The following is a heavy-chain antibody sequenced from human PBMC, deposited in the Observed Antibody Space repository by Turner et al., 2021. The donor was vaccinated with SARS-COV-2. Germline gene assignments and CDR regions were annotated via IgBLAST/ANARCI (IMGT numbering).Heavy chain of an antibody. V-gene: IGHV1-69*06. CDR1: EGTFSSYA. Sequence: QVQLVQSGAEVQKPGSSVTVYCKASEGTFSSYAISWVRQAPGQGLEWMGVIIHIFDTTNYAQNFQGRVTITADKSTSTAYMELSGLRTEGTTVYYCARDRDYDSSGYWEQSWGQGTLVTVSS. CDR2: IIHIFDTT. CDR3: ARDRDYDSSGYWEQS. D-gene: IGHD3-22*01. J-gene: IGHJ4*02.